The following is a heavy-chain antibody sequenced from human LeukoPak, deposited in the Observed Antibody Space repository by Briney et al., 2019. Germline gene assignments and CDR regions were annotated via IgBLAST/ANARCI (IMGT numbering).Heavy chain of an antibody. CDR2: IYTSGST. D-gene: IGHD3-10*01. Sequence: SETLSLTCTVSGGSISSYYWSWIRQPAGKGLEWIGRIYTSGSTNYNPSLKSRVTMSVDTSKNQFSLKLSSVTAADTAVYYCATQYGSGSYYRPLNDYWGQGTLVTVSS. CDR3: ATQYGSGSYYRPLNDY. J-gene: IGHJ4*02. CDR1: GGSISSYY. V-gene: IGHV4-4*07.